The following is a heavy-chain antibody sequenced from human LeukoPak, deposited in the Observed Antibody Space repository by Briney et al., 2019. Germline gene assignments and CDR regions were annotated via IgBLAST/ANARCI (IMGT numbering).Heavy chain of an antibody. V-gene: IGHV3-7*01. CDR1: GFTFSSYW. CDR3: ARAFDTSGWYSLVGYDYYGMDV. Sequence: HPGGSLRLSCAASGFTFSSYWMSWVRQAPGKGLEWVANIKQDGSEKYYVDSVKGRFTISRDNAKNSLYLQMNSLRAEDTAVYYCARAFDTSGWYSLVGYDYYGMDVWGQGTTVTVSS. D-gene: IGHD6-19*01. CDR2: IKQDGSEK. J-gene: IGHJ6*02.